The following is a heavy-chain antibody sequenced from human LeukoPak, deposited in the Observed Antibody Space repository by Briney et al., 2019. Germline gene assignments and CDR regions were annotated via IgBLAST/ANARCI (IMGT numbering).Heavy chain of an antibody. D-gene: IGHD3-10*01. V-gene: IGHV5-51*01. CDR3: ARDNDPSYYYGSGSLGY. CDR1: GYSFTTYW. Sequence: GESLKISCKGSGYSFTTYWIGWVRQMPGKGLEWMGIIYPGDSDTRYSPSFQGQVTISADKSISTAYLQWSSLKASDTAVYYCARDNDPSYYYGSGSLGYWGQGTLVTVSS. CDR2: IYPGDSDT. J-gene: IGHJ4*02.